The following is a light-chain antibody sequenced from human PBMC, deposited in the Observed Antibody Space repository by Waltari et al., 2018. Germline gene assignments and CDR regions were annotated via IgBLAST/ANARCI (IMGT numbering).Light chain of an antibody. CDR3: SSYTTTSPVL. Sequence: QSALTQPASVSGSPGQSITISCTGTTSDVGVYNYVSWYQQHPGKAPKPIIFDVSDRPSGISQRFSGSKSGTTASLTISGLQAEDEADYFCSSYTTTSPVLFGGGTKLTVL. CDR1: TSDVGVYNY. V-gene: IGLV2-14*03. J-gene: IGLJ2*01. CDR2: DVS.